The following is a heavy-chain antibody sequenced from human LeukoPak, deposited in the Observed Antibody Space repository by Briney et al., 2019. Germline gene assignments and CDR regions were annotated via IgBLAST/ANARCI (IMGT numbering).Heavy chain of an antibody. D-gene: IGHD4-23*01. V-gene: IGHV3-74*01. CDR2: IASDGSST. CDR3: ARGRPHGNDY. CDR1: GFTFSSNW. J-gene: IGHJ4*02. Sequence: GGSLSLSCAAPGFTFSSNWRNWVRKAPGKGLVWVSRIASDGSSTTYADSVKGRFSISRDNAKNTLYLQMNSLRVEDTAVYYCARGRPHGNDYWGQGTLVTVSS.